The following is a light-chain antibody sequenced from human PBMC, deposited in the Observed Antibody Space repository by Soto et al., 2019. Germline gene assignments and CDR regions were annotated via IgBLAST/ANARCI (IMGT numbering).Light chain of an antibody. V-gene: IGKV2-28*01. CDR2: LGS. CDR1: QSLLHSNGYNY. CDR3: MQPLQSWT. J-gene: IGKJ1*01. Sequence: DILMTKSPLSLPVTPGEPASISCRSSQSLLHSNGYNYLDWYLQKPGQSPQLLIYLGSNRASGVPDRFSGSGSGTDFTLKISRVEAEDVGVYYCMQPLQSWTFGQATKVDIK.